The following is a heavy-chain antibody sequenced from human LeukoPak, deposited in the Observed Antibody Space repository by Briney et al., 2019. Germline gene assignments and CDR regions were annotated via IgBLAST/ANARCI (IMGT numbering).Heavy chain of an antibody. Sequence: SETLSLTCTVSGGSISSSSYYWGWIRQPPGKGLEWIGSIYYSGSTYYNPSLKSRVAISVDTSKNQFSLKLSSVTAADTAVYYCARAGGGYYRFDPWGQGTLVTVSS. V-gene: IGHV4-39*07. CDR3: ARAGGGYYRFDP. J-gene: IGHJ5*02. CDR2: IYYSGST. CDR1: GGSISSSSYY. D-gene: IGHD1-26*01.